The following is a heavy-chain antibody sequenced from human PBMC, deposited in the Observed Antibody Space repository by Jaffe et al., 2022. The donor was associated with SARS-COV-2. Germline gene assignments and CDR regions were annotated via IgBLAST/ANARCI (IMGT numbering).Heavy chain of an antibody. Sequence: QVQLVESGGGLVRPGGSLSLSCAVSGFTLNDYHMSWIRQAPGEGLEWISSISGSGNTRHYADSVKGRFTISRDNAKDSVFLQMSNLRVEDTAVYYCVRDILYGSGSGDLFDYWGQGTLLTVSS. V-gene: IGHV3-11*01. CDR2: ISGSGNTR. CDR3: VRDILYGSGSGDLFDY. J-gene: IGHJ4*02. D-gene: IGHD3-10*01. CDR1: GFTLNDYH.